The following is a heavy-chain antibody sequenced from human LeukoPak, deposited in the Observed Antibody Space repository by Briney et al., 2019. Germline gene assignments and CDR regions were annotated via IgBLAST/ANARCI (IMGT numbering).Heavy chain of an antibody. CDR3: AREKRDYDSSGYSSVIFDY. V-gene: IGHV1-46*01. D-gene: IGHD3-22*01. CDR2: INPSGGST. J-gene: IGHJ4*02. Sequence: ASVKVSCKASGYTFTSYYMHWVRQAPGQGLEWMGIINPSGGSTSYAQKFQGRVTMTRDTSTSTVYMELSSLRSEDTAVYYCAREKRDYDSSGYSSVIFDYWGQGTLVTVSS. CDR1: GYTFTSYY.